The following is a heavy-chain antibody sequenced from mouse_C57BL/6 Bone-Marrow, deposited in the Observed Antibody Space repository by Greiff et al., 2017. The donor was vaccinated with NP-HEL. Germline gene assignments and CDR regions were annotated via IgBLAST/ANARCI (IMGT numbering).Heavy chain of an antibody. CDR2: INPSNGGT. V-gene: IGHV1-53*01. J-gene: IGHJ2*01. D-gene: IGHD1-1*01. CDR3: AEGITTVVAPDY. Sequence: VKLQQPGTELVKPGASVKLSCKASGYTFTSYWMHWVKQRPGQGLEWIGNINPSNGGTNYNEKFKSKATLTVDKSSSTAYMQLSSLTSEDSAVYYCAEGITTVVAPDYWGQGTTLTVSS. CDR1: GYTFTSYW.